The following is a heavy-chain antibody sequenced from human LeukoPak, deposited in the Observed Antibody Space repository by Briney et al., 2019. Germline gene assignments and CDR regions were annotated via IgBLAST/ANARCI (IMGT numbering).Heavy chain of an antibody. CDR2: ISGDGGSS. CDR1: GFTFGDYP. J-gene: IGHJ5*02. V-gene: IGHV3-43*02. Sequence: PGGSLRLSCAASGFTFGDYPMHWLRQAPGKGLEWVSLISGDGGSSFQADSVRGRFTISRYNSKKSLYLEMNSLRSEDTAMYYCARDLGGSGRNWASNWFDPWGQGTLVTVSS. CDR3: ARDLGGSGRNWASNWFDP. D-gene: IGHD1-26*01.